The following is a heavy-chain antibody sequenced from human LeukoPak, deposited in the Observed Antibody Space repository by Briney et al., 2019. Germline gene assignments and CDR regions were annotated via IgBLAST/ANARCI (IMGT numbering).Heavy chain of an antibody. J-gene: IGHJ5*02. D-gene: IGHD2-8*01. Sequence: GGSLRLSCAASGFTFSSYSMKWVRQAPGKGLEWVSSISSSSSSIYYADSVKGRFTISRDNAKNSLYLQMNSLRAEDTAVYYCARYINGWFDPWGQGTLVTVSS. CDR1: GFTFSSYS. V-gene: IGHV3-48*04. CDR2: ISSSSSSI. CDR3: ARYINGWFDP.